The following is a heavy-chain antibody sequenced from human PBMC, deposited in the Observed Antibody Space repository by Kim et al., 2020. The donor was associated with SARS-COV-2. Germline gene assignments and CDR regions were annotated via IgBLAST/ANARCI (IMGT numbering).Heavy chain of an antibody. D-gene: IGHD3-10*01. CDR2: INNGGRKT. CDR1: GFSFSTYC. Sequence: GGSLRLSCVVSGFSFSTYCMHWVRQAPGKGLVWVSRINNGGRKTSYADSVKGRFTISTDNAKNTLYLQLNSLRAEDTAVYYCARDTYYFVSGTYYYDGMVVWGQGTAVTVSS. CDR3: ARDTYYFVSGTYYYDGMVV. V-gene: IGHV3-74*01. J-gene: IGHJ6*02.